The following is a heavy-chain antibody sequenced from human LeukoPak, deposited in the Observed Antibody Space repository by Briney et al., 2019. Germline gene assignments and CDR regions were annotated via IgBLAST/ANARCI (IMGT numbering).Heavy chain of an antibody. J-gene: IGHJ4*02. CDR2: INPNSGGT. Sequence: ASVKVSCKASGYTFTGYYMHWVRQAPGQGLEWMGWINPNSGGTNYAQEFQGRVTMTRDTSISTAYMELSRLRSDDTAVYYCARVRVTMVRGVISPPDYWGQGTLVTVSS. D-gene: IGHD3-10*01. CDR1: GYTFTGYY. CDR3: ARVRVTMVRGVISPPDY. V-gene: IGHV1-2*02.